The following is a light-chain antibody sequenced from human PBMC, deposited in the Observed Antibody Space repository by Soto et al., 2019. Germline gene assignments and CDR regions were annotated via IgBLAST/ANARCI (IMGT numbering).Light chain of an antibody. J-gene: IGLJ2*01. CDR3: NSYASSSTLVV. Sequence: QSALTQPASVSGSPGQSITISYTGTSSDVGGYNYVSWYQQHPGKAPKLMIYDVSNRPSGVSNRFSGSKSGNTASLTISGLQAEDEADYYCNSYASSSTLVVFGGGTQLTVL. CDR2: DVS. CDR1: SSDVGGYNY. V-gene: IGLV2-14*01.